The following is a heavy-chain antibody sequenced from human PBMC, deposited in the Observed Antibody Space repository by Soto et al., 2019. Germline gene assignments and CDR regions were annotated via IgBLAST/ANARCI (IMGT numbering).Heavy chain of an antibody. CDR2: IYKSATT. J-gene: IGHJ5*01. CDR3: ARGRYCLTGRCFPNWFDS. D-gene: IGHD2-15*01. Sequence: SETLSLACSVSGDSISSVDYFWACIRQPPGQALEYIGYIYKSATTYYNPSFESRVAISLDTSKSQFSLNVTSVTAADTAVYFCARGRYCLTGRCFPNWFDSWGQGTLVTVSS. CDR1: GDSISSVDYF. V-gene: IGHV4-30-4*01.